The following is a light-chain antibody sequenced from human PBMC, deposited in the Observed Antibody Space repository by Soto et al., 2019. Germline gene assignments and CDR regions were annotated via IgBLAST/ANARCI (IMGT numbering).Light chain of an antibody. J-gene: IGLJ1*01. Sequence: QSVRTQPASVSGSPGQSITISRTGTSSDVGGYNYVSWYQQHPGKAPKLMIYDVSYRPSGVSNRFSGSKSGNTASLTISGLQAEDEADYYCSSYTSSSTLEVFGTGTKVTVL. CDR1: SSDVGGYNY. V-gene: IGLV2-14*03. CDR3: SSYTSSSTLEV. CDR2: DVS.